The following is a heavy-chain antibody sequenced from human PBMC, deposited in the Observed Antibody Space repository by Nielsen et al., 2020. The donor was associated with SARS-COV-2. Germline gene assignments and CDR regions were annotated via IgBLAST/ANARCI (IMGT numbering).Heavy chain of an antibody. CDR2: IKQDGSEK. Sequence: GESLKISCAASGFTFSSYWMSWVRQAPGKGLEWVANIKQDGSEKYYVDSVKGRFTISRDNAKNSLYLQMNSLRAEDTAVYYCTTDHAWGDSSGNYDAFDIWGQGTMVTVSS. CDR1: GFTFSSYW. V-gene: IGHV3-7*05. CDR3: TTDHAWGDSSGNYDAFDI. D-gene: IGHD3-22*01. J-gene: IGHJ3*02.